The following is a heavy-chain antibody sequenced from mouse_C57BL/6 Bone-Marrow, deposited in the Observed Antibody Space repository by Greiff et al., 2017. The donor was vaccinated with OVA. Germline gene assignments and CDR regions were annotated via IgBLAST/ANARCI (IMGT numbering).Heavy chain of an antibody. CDR2: INPNSGGT. Sequence: VQLQQSGPELVKPGASVKMSCKASGYTFTDYNMHWVKQSHGKSLEWIGYINPNSGGTSYNQKFKGKATLTVNKSSSTAYMELRSLTSEDSAVYYCERGDGYLWFAYWGQGTLVTVSA. J-gene: IGHJ3*01. V-gene: IGHV1-22*01. D-gene: IGHD2-3*01. CDR3: ERGDGYLWFAY. CDR1: GYTFTDYN.